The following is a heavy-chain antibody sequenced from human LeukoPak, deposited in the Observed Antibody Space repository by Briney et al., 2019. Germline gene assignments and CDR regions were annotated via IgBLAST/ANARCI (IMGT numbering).Heavy chain of an antibody. Sequence: PGGSLRLSCAASGFTFSSYGMSWVRQAPGKGLEWVSAISGSGGSTYYADSVKGRFTISRDNSKNTLYLQMNNLRVEDTAVYYCAKSLGPGYGDYADYWGQGTLVTVSS. CDR3: AKSLGPGYGDYADY. D-gene: IGHD4-17*01. V-gene: IGHV3-23*01. CDR1: GFTFSSYG. CDR2: ISGSGGST. J-gene: IGHJ4*02.